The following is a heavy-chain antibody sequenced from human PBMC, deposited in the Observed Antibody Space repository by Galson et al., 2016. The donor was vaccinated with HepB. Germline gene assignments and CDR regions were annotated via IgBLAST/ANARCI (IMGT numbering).Heavy chain of an antibody. CDR3: ARGMYYYDSSGYPGPFDY. D-gene: IGHD3-22*01. V-gene: IGHV3-23*01. J-gene: IGHJ4*02. CDR2: ISGGGGST. Sequence: SLRLSCAASGFTFSSYAMSWVRQAPGKGLEWVSAISGGGGSTLYADSVKGRFTISRDNSKNTVYLQMNSLRAEDTAVYYCARGMYYYDSSGYPGPFDYWGQGTLVTVSS. CDR1: GFTFSSYA.